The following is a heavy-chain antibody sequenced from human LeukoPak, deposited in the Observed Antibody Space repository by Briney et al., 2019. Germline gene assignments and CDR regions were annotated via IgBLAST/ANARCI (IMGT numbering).Heavy chain of an antibody. Sequence: PGGSLRLSCAPSAFTFSDYYMSWIRQAPGKGLEWVSYISSRGDTIFYADSVKGRFTISRDNAKSLLYLQMNSLRVEDTAVYYCTSWGDTTAEYFQRWGQGTLVTVSS. CDR1: AFTFSDYY. CDR3: TSWGDTTAEYFQR. J-gene: IGHJ1*01. D-gene: IGHD2-21*02. CDR2: ISSRGDTI. V-gene: IGHV3-11*04.